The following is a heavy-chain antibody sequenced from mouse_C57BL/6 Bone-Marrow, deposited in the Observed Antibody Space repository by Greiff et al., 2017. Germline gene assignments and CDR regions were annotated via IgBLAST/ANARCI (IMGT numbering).Heavy chain of an antibody. J-gene: IGHJ1*03. CDR3: TREYYGGSYPHWYFDV. V-gene: IGHV1-15*01. Sequence: VQLQQPGAELVRPGASVTLSCTASGYTFTDYEMPWVKQTPVHGLEWIGAIDPETGGTAYTQKFKGKAILTADKSSSTAYMELRSLTSEDSAVYYCTREYYGGSYPHWYFDVWGTGTTVTVSS. CDR2: IDPETGGT. D-gene: IGHD1-1*01. CDR1: GYTFTDYE.